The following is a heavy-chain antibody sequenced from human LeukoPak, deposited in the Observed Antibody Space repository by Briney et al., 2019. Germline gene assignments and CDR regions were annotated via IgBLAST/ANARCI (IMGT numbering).Heavy chain of an antibody. V-gene: IGHV3-23*01. CDR3: AKAKDYYGSGSYPDY. CDR2: ISVSGGSS. Sequence: GGSLRLSCAASGFTFSSYSMNWVRQPPGKGLEWVSVISVSGGSSNYGDSVKGRFTVSRDNSKNMLYLQMNSLRVEDMAIYYCAKAKDYYGSGSYPDYWGQGTLVTVSP. J-gene: IGHJ4*02. CDR1: GFTFSSYS. D-gene: IGHD3-10*01.